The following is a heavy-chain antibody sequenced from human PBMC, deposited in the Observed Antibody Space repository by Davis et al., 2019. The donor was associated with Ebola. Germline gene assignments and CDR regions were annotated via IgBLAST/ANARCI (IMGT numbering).Heavy chain of an antibody. CDR1: GGSISSGDYY. Sequence: SETLSLTCTVSGGSISSGDYYWSWIRQPPGKGLEWIGEINHSGSSKYNPSLKSRVTISVDTSKNQFSLKLSSVTAADTAVYYCARDLLYGDGYSYYYYGMDVWGKGTTVTVSS. CDR3: ARDLLYGDGYSYYYYGMDV. D-gene: IGHD5-24*01. V-gene: IGHV4-61*08. CDR2: INHSGSS. J-gene: IGHJ6*04.